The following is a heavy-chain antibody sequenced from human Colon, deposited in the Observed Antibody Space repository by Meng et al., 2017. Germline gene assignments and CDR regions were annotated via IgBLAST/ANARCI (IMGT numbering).Heavy chain of an antibody. CDR1: GFTFSSYW. CDR3: ARDRTPPSYYYDSSGYYAISYYYYGMDV. Sequence: GESLKISCAASGFTFSSYWMSLVRPATGKGLEWVANIKQDGSEKYYVDSVKGRFTISRDNAKNSLYLQMNSLRAEDTAVYYCARDRTPPSYYYDSSGYYAISYYYYGMDVWGQGTTVTVSS. CDR2: IKQDGSEK. D-gene: IGHD3-22*01. J-gene: IGHJ6*02. V-gene: IGHV3-7*01.